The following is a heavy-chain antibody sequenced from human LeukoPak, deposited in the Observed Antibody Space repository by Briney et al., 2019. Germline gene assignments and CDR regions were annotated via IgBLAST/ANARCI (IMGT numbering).Heavy chain of an antibody. J-gene: IGHJ4*02. CDR2: INWDGSSI. D-gene: IGHD5-18*01. CDR3: AKGSGYSYFDY. CDR1: GFTFDDYA. V-gene: IGHV3-43D*03. Sequence: PGGSLRLSCAASGFTFDDYAMHWVRQAPGKGLEWVSLINWDGSSIYYAASLKGRFTSSRDNSKSSLYLQMNSLRVEDTALYYCAKGSGYSYFDYWGQGTLVTVSS.